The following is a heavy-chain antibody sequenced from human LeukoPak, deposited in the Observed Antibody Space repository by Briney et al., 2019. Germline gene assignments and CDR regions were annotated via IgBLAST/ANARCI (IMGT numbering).Heavy chain of an antibody. V-gene: IGHV3-21*01. CDR3: ARAVNYYGSGSCDY. Sequence: PGGSLRLSCAASGFTFSSYSMNWVRQAPGKGPEWVSSISSSSSYIYYADSVKGRFTISRDNAKNSLYLQMNSLRAEDTAVYYCARAVNYYGSGSCDYWGQGTLVTVSS. CDR2: ISSSSSYI. J-gene: IGHJ4*02. CDR1: GFTFSSYS. D-gene: IGHD3-10*01.